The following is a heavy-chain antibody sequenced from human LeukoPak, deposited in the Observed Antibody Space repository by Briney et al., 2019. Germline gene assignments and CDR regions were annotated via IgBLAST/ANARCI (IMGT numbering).Heavy chain of an antibody. Sequence: GGSLRLSCAASGFTFDDYGMSWVREAPGKGLEWVSDINWNGGSTGYADSVKGRFTISRDNAKNSLYLQMNSLRAEDTALYYSASAKYYYDSSSHCDWGQGTLGTVSS. CDR1: GFTFDDYG. V-gene: IGHV3-20*04. D-gene: IGHD3-22*01. J-gene: IGHJ4*02. CDR2: INWNGGST. CDR3: ASAKYYYDSSSHCD.